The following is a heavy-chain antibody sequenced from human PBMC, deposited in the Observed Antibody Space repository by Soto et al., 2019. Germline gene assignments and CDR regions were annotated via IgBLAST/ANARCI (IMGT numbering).Heavy chain of an antibody. CDR2: IRSDGTTT. D-gene: IGHD2-2*02. CDR3: PRDHCTNASCYTVWFDP. CDR1: GVTFRNSW. J-gene: IGHJ5*02. Sequence: GGSLTLSCAAPGVTFRNSWVHWVRQAPGKGLVWVCRIRSDGTTTNYADSVKGRFTVPRDNSENTLYLQMTSLRAEDTAVYYCPRDHCTNASCYTVWFDPWGQRALVTVSS. V-gene: IGHV3-74*01.